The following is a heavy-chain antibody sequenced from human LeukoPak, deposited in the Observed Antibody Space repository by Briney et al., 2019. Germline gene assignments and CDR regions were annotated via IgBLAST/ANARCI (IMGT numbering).Heavy chain of an antibody. CDR3: ARDSAAFTFNYYMDV. Sequence: GGSLRLSCAASGFTFSSDAMSWVRQAPGKGLEWVSAISGSGGSTYYADSVKGRFTISRDNSKNTLYLQMGSLRAEDMAVYYCARDSAAFTFNYYMDVWGKGTTVTVSS. V-gene: IGHV3-23*01. CDR1: GFTFSSDA. D-gene: IGHD3-16*01. J-gene: IGHJ6*03. CDR2: ISGSGGST.